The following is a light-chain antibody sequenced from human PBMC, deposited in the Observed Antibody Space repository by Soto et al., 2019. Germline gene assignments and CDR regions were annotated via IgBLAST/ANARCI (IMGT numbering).Light chain of an antibody. CDR1: QSISSW. CDR2: DAS. Sequence: DIQMTQSPSTLSASVGDRVTITCRASQSISSWLAWYQQKPGKAPKLLIYDASSLESGVPSRFSGSGSGTEFTLTISSLQPDDFATYYCQQYNSYSPTWTFGQGXKV. V-gene: IGKV1-5*01. CDR3: QQYNSYSPTWT. J-gene: IGKJ1*01.